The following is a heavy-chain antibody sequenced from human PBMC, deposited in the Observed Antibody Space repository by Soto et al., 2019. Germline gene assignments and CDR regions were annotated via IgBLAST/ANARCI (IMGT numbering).Heavy chain of an antibody. CDR2: IYYSGST. V-gene: IGHV4-31*03. CDR3: ARDREVRGVIDY. D-gene: IGHD3-10*01. J-gene: IGHJ4*02. Sequence: SETLSLTCTVSGGSISSGGYYWSWIRQHPGKGLEWIGYIYYSGSTYYNPSLKSRVTISVDTSKNQFSLKLSSVTAADTAVYYCARDREVRGVIDYWGQGTLVTVSS. CDR1: GGSISSGGYY.